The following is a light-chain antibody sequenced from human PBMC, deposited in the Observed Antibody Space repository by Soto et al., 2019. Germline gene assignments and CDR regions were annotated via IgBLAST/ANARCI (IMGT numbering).Light chain of an antibody. V-gene: IGLV2-23*01. CDR1: TIDVGSYSL. CDR2: EAS. Sequence: QSVLTQPASVSGSPGQSITISCTGTTIDVGSYSLVSWYQHHPGKAPQLMIYEASKRPSGVSNRFSGSKSGNTASLTISGLQADDEADYYCYSYGGSYYVFGTGTKVTVL. J-gene: IGLJ1*01. CDR3: YSYGGSYYV.